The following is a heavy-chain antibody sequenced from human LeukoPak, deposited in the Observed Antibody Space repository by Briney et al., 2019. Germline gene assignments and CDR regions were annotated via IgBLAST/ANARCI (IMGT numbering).Heavy chain of an antibody. J-gene: IGHJ4*02. CDR1: GGSFSGYY. CDR3: ARVAPGRPAAY. V-gene: IGHV4-34*01. Sequence: SETLSLTCAVYGGSFSGYYWSWIRQPLGKGLEWIGEINHSGSTNYNPSLKSRVTISVDTSKNQFSLKLSSVTAADTAVYYCARVAPGRPAAYWGQGTLVTVSS. CDR2: INHSGST.